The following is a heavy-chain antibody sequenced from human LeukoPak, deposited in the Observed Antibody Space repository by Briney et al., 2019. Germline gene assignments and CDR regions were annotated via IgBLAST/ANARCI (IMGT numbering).Heavy chain of an antibody. CDR1: GFTFSSYA. CDR3: AREPGTVTRDYFDY. J-gene: IGHJ4*02. Sequence: GGSLRLSCAASGFTFSSYAMHWVRQVPGKGLEWVAVISYDGSNKYYADSVKGRFTISRDNSKNTLYLQMNSLRAEDTAVYYCAREPGTVTRDYFDYWGQGTLVTVSS. CDR2: ISYDGSNK. V-gene: IGHV3-30-3*01. D-gene: IGHD4-17*01.